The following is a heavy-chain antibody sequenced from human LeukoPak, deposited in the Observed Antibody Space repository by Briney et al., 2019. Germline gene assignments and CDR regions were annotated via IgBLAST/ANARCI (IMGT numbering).Heavy chain of an antibody. CDR2: INRNGGST. Sequence: GGSLRLSCAASGFTFDDYGMSWVRQTPGKGLEWVSGINRNGGSTDYADSVKGRFTISRDNAKNSHFLQMNSLRVEDTALYYCARGFRNGPFDCWGQGTLVTVSS. J-gene: IGHJ4*02. D-gene: IGHD1-26*01. CDR3: ARGFRNGPFDC. V-gene: IGHV3-20*04. CDR1: GFTFDDYG.